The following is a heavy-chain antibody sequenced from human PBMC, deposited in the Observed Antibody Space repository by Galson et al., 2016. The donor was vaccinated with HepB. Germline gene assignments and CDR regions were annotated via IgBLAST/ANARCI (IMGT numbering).Heavy chain of an antibody. CDR2: ISWNSGRI. J-gene: IGHJ4*02. D-gene: IGHD4-23*01. CDR3: AKDKWASAVADFDY. V-gene: IGHV3-9*01. CDR1: GFTFDDYG. Sequence: SLRLSCAASGFTFDDYGMHWVRQAPGKGLEWVSGISWNSGRIGYADSVKGRFTISRDNAKNSLYLQMNGLRAEDTALYYCAKDKWASAVADFDYWGQGTLVTVSS.